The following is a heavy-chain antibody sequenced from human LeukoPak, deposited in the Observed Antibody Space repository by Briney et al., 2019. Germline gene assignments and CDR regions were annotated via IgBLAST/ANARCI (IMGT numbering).Heavy chain of an antibody. Sequence: PGGSLRLSCAASGFTFSNYEMSWVRQAPGKGLEGVSYISSSDNSIYYADSVKGRFTISRDNAKNSLYLQMNSLRAEDTAVYYCARDPVAAGFDRWFDPWGQGTLVTVSS. CDR2: ISSSDNSI. J-gene: IGHJ5*02. V-gene: IGHV3-48*03. D-gene: IGHD2-21*01. CDR1: GFTFSNYE. CDR3: ARDPVAAGFDRWFDP.